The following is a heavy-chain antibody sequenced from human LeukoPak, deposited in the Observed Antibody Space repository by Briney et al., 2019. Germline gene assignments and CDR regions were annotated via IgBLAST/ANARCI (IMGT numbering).Heavy chain of an antibody. CDR2: IYPGDSDT. Sequence: GESLKIPCKGSGYSFTNYWIGWVRQMPGKGLEWMGVIYPGDSDTRYSPSFQGQVTISADKSINTAYLRWSSLKASDTAMYYCARHYSSSSGDAFDIWGQGTMGTVSS. CDR3: ARHYSSSSGDAFDI. J-gene: IGHJ3*02. V-gene: IGHV5-51*01. D-gene: IGHD6-6*01. CDR1: GYSFTNYW.